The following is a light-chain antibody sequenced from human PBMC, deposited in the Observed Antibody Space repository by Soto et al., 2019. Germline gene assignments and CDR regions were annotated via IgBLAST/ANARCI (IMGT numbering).Light chain of an antibody. CDR3: AAWDDGLSGRV. Sequence: QSVLTQPPSASGTPGQRVTISCSGSSSNMGSNYVYWYQQLPGTAPKLLIYRDSQRPSGVPDRFSGSKSGASASLAISGLRSEDEADYYCAAWDDGLSGRVFGGGTKLTVL. V-gene: IGLV1-47*01. CDR2: RDS. J-gene: IGLJ3*02. CDR1: SSNMGSNY.